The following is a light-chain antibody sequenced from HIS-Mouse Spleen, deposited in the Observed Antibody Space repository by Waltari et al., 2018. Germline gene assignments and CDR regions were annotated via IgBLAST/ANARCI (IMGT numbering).Light chain of an antibody. CDR2: DVS. J-gene: IGLJ2*01. V-gene: IGLV2-14*03. CDR3: SSYTSSSTLVV. CDR1: SSYVGGSNS. Sequence: QSALTQPASVSGSPGQSITISCTGPSSYVGGSNSSSWYQQHPGKAPKLMLYDVSNRPSGVSNRFSGSKSGNTASLTISGLQAEDEADYYCSSYTSSSTLVVFGGGTKLTVL.